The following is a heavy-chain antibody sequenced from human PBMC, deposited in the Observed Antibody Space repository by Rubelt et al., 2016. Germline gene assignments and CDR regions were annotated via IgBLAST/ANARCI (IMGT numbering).Heavy chain of an antibody. Sequence: EVQLLESGGGLVQPGGSLRLSCAASGFTFSSYAMSWVRQAPGKGLERVSYISRSSSYTNYADSVKGRFTISRDNAKSSLYLQMNSLRAEDTALYYCARASYSSGWSSPFDYWGQGTLVTVSS. CDR1: GFTFSSYA. J-gene: IGHJ4*02. V-gene: IGHV3-48*04. CDR2: ISRSSSYT. D-gene: IGHD6-19*01. CDR3: ARASYSSGWSSPFDY.